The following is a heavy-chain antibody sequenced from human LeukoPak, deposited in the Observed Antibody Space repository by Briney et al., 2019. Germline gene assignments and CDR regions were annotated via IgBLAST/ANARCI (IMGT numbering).Heavy chain of an antibody. CDR3: TTDLAASRSDFDY. Sequence: PGGSLRLSCAASGFTFSNAWMSWVRQAPGKGLEWVGRIKSRTDGGTTDYAAPVKGRFTISRDDSKNTLYLQMNSLKTEDTAVYYCTTDLAASRSDFDYWGQGTLVTVSS. CDR2: IKSRTDGGTT. CDR1: GFTFSNAW. J-gene: IGHJ4*02. D-gene: IGHD6-13*01. V-gene: IGHV3-15*01.